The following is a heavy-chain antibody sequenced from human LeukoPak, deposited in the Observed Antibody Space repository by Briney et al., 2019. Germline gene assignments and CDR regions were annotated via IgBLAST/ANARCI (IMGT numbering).Heavy chain of an antibody. V-gene: IGHV4-39*07. D-gene: IGHD3-22*01. CDR2: IYYSGST. CDR3: ARGIPGYFGTSGYYYEY. CDR1: GGSISSSSYY. Sequence: SETLSLTCTVSGGSISSSSYYWGWIRQPPGKGLEWIGSIYYSGSTNYSPSLKSRVTVSVDNSRNDFSLSLTSVSAADTAVYYCARGIPGYFGTSGYYYEYWGQGTLVTVSS. J-gene: IGHJ4*02.